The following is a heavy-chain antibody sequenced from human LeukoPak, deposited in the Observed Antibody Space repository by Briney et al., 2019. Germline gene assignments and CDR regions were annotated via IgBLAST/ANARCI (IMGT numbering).Heavy chain of an antibody. CDR2: IYPGDSDT. CDR1: GYSFTSYW. D-gene: IGHD3-9*01. Sequence: GESLKISCKGSGYSFTSYWIGWVRQMPGKGLEWMGIIYPGDSDTSYSPSFQGQATISADKSISTAYLQWSSLKDSDTAMYYCARRYYDILTGYSEYFDYWGQGTLVTVSS. V-gene: IGHV5-51*01. CDR3: ARRYYDILTGYSEYFDY. J-gene: IGHJ4*02.